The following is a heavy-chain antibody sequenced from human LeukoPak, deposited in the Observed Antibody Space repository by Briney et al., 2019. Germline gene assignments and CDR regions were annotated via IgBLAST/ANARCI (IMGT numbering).Heavy chain of an antibody. V-gene: IGHV4-59*08. CDR2: VYYSGTA. CDR1: GGSMRSYY. Sequence: SETLSLTCTVSGGSMRSYYWSWIRQPPGKGLELIGYVYYSGTANYNPSLESRVTILVDTSKNQFSLNLSSVTAADTAVYYCARTKSGWYYSDYWGQGTLVSVSS. J-gene: IGHJ4*02. CDR3: ARTKSGWYYSDY. D-gene: IGHD6-19*01.